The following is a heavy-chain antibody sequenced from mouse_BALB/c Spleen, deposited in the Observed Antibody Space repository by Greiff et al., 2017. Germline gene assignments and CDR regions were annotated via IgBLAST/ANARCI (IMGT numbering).Heavy chain of an antibody. CDR1: GYSITSDYA. CDR2: ISYSGST. CDR3: AREGSLLRTGYFDY. V-gene: IGHV3-2*02. J-gene: IGHJ2*01. Sequence: VQLKESGPGLVKPSQSLSLTCTVTGYSITSDYAWNWIRQFPGNKLEWMGYISYSGSTSYNPSLKSRISITRDTSKNQFFLQLNSVTTEDTATYYCAREGSLLRTGYFDYWGQGTTLTVSS. D-gene: IGHD1-2*01.